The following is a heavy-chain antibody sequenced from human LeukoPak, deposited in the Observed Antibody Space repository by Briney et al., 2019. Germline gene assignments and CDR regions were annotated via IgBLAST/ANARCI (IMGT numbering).Heavy chain of an antibody. D-gene: IGHD1-7*01. CDR1: GGSFSGYY. CDR2: INHSGST. Sequence: PSETLSLTCAVYGGSFSGYYWSWIRQPPGKGLEWIGEINHSGSTNYNPSLKSRVTISVDTSKNQFSLKLSSVTAADTAVYYCARGITGTSEFDYWGQGTLVTVSS. V-gene: IGHV4-34*01. J-gene: IGHJ4*02. CDR3: ARGITGTSEFDY.